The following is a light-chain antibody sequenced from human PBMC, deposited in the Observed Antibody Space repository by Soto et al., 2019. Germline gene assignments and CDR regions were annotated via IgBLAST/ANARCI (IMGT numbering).Light chain of an antibody. CDR3: CSYAGSRTWV. CDR2: EVS. Sequence: QSALTQPASVSGSPGQSITISCTGTSSDVGSYNLVSWYQQHPGKAPKLMIYEVSKRPSGVSNRFSGSKSGNTASLTISGVQAEDEADYYCCSYAGSRTWVFGGGTKVTVL. J-gene: IGLJ3*02. CDR1: SSDVGSYNL. V-gene: IGLV2-23*02.